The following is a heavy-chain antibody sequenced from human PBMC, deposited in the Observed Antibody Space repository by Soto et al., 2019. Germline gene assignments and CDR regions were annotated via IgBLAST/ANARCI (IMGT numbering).Heavy chain of an antibody. CDR3: ARPVELATRNAFDI. CDR1: CCSVSSSSYY. CDR2: IYYTGSS. D-gene: IGHD6-13*01. Sequence: QLQLKESGTGLVKPAETLSLPCTVSCCSVSSSSYYWGWFRQHPGKGLEGNGSIYYTGSSYYNPSLKSRVFMSVAPSKTRCSLKLSSVTAADTAVYYCARPVELATRNAFDIWGQGPMVTVSS. V-gene: IGHV4-39*01. J-gene: IGHJ3*02.